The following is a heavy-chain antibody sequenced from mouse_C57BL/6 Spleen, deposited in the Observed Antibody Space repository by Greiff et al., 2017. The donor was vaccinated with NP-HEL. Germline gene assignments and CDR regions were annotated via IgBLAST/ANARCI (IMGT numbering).Heavy chain of an antibody. CDR2: ISSGSSTI. D-gene: IGHD2-4*01. CDR3: ARRYDYGGSWFAY. Sequence: EVMLVESGGGLVKPGGSLKLSCAASGFTFSDYGMHWVRQAPEKGLEWVAYISSGSSTIYYADTVKGRFTISRDNAKNTLFLQMTSLRSEDTAMYYCARRYDYGGSWFAYWGQGTLVTVSA. V-gene: IGHV5-17*01. CDR1: GFTFSDYG. J-gene: IGHJ3*01.